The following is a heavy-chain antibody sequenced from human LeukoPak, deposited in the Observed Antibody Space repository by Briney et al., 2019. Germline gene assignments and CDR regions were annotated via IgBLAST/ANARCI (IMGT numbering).Heavy chain of an antibody. J-gene: IGHJ6*02. CDR3: AKEKAGFGELIALGLDV. Sequence: GGSLRLSCEACGFVFSNFALTWVRQGPGKGLEWVSSISGSGSGTYYTDSVKGRFTISRDNSKNTMYLQLNSLRAEDTAVYYCAKEKAGFGELIALGLDVWGQGTTVIVS. CDR1: GFVFSNFA. V-gene: IGHV3-23*01. CDR2: ISGSGSGT. D-gene: IGHD3-10*01.